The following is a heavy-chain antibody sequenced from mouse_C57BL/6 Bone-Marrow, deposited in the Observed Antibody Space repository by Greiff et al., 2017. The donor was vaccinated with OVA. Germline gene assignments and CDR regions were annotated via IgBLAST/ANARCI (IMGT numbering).Heavy chain of an antibody. D-gene: IGHD2-4*01. Sequence: EVQLVESGGGLVKPGGSLKLSCAASGFTFSDYGMHWVRQAPEKGLEWVAYISSGSRTIYYADTVKGRFTISRDNAKNTLFLQMTSLRSEDTAMYYCAIYDYGFAYWGQGTLVTVSA. CDR2: ISSGSRTI. V-gene: IGHV5-17*01. J-gene: IGHJ3*01. CDR3: AIYDYGFAY. CDR1: GFTFSDYG.